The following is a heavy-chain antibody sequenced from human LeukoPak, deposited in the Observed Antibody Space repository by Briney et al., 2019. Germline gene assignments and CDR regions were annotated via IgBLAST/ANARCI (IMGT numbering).Heavy chain of an antibody. D-gene: IGHD3-16*01. Sequence: PSETLSLTCTVPGGSISNYYWSWLRQPPGKGLEWIGYIYYSGSTNYNPSLKSRVTISVDTSKNQFSLKLTSVTAADTAVYYCAFGGYYYYIDVWGKGTTATISS. J-gene: IGHJ6*03. CDR2: IYYSGST. CDR1: GGSISNYY. V-gene: IGHV4-59*01. CDR3: AFGGYYYYIDV.